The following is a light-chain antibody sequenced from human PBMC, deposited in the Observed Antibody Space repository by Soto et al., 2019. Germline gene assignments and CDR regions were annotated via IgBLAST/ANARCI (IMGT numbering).Light chain of an antibody. CDR1: QSVSSSY. CDR3: QHYGRPIT. Sequence: EIVLTQSPGTLSLSPVEGATLSGRASQSVSSSYLAWYQQKPGQAPRLLIYGASSRATDIPDRFSGSGTGTDFTLTISRLEPEDVAVYYCQHYGRPITFGQGTRLEIK. CDR2: GAS. V-gene: IGKV3-20*01. J-gene: IGKJ5*01.